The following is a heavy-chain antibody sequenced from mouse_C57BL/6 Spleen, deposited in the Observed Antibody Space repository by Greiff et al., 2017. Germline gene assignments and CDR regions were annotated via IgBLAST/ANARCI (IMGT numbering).Heavy chain of an antibody. CDR1: GYTFTSYG. Sequence: VQLQQSGAELARPGASVKLSCKASGYTFTSYGISWVKQRTGQGLEWIGEIYPRSGNTYYNEQFKGKATLTADKSSSTAYMELRSLTSEDSAVYFCASFITTVVAGWYFDVWGTGTTVTVSS. V-gene: IGHV1-81*01. J-gene: IGHJ1*03. CDR2: IYPRSGNT. CDR3: ASFITTVVAGWYFDV. D-gene: IGHD1-1*01.